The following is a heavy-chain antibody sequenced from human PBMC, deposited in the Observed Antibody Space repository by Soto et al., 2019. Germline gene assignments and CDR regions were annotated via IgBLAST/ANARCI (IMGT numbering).Heavy chain of an antibody. Sequence: SETLSLTCTVSGGSISSYYWSWIRQPPGKGLEWIGYIYYSGSTNYNPSLKSRVTISVDTSKNQFSLKLSSVTAADTAVYYCARDSGVIGFYYYYGMDVWGQGTLVTVSS. J-gene: IGHJ6*02. CDR3: ARDSGVIGFYYYYGMDV. CDR1: GGSISSYY. CDR2: IYYSGST. V-gene: IGHV4-59*01. D-gene: IGHD6-13*01.